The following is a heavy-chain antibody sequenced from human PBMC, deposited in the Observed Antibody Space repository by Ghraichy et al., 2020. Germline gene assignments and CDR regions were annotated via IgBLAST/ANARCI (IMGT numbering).Heavy chain of an antibody. CDR2: INHSGST. V-gene: IGHV4-34*01. D-gene: IGHD3-16*01. Sequence: SETLSLTCAVYGGSFSGYYWSWIRQPPGKGLEWIGEINHSGSTNYNPSLKSRVTISINTSKNQFSLKLSSVTAADTAVYYCARVGALGRDYWGQGTLVTVSS. J-gene: IGHJ4*02. CDR3: ARVGALGRDY. CDR1: GGSFSGYY.